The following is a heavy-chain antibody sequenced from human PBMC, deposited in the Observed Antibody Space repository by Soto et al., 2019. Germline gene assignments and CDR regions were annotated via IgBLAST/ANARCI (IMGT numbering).Heavy chain of an antibody. D-gene: IGHD1-26*01. CDR2: IYWDGDR. V-gene: IGHV2-5*02. Sequence: QITLRESGPTLVKPTQTLTLTCTFSGFSLATRSIAVGWVRHPPGEALQWLALIYWDGDRRCNPSLNNRLTIAKDTSNSQVVLTMTNMDPVDTATYYCVHATWALFDFWGPGTRVTVSS. J-gene: IGHJ4*01. CDR1: GFSLATRSIA. CDR3: VHATWALFDF.